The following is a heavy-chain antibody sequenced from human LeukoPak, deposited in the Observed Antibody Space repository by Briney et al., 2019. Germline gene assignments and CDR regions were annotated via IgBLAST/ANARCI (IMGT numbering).Heavy chain of an antibody. CDR3: TIPAAFDI. CDR1: GFTFSSYW. Sequence: GGSLRLSCAASGFTFSSYWMHWVRQAPGKGLVWVSRINPDGTSTSYADSVKGRFTISRDNAKNTVDLQMNSLKTEDTAVYYCTIPAAFDIWGQGTMVTVSS. J-gene: IGHJ3*02. D-gene: IGHD3-10*01. V-gene: IGHV3-74*01. CDR2: INPDGTST.